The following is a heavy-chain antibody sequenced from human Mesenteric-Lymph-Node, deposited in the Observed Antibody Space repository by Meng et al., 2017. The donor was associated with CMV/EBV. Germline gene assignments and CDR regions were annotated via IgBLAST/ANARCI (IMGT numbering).Heavy chain of an antibody. CDR2: IYYSGST. CDR1: GGSTSSNY. V-gene: IGHV4-59*01. J-gene: IGHJ4*02. D-gene: IGHD3-9*01. Sequence: GSLRPSCTVSGGSTSSNYWSWIRQLPGKGLEWIGYIYYSGSTNYNPSLKSRVTVSVDTSKNQFSLKLSSVTAADTAVYYCARDHSFQYFDWLLPYWGQGTLVTVSS. CDR3: ARDHSFQYFDWLLPY.